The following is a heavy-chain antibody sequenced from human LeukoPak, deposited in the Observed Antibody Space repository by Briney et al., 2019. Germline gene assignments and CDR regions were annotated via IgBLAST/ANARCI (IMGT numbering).Heavy chain of an antibody. CDR1: GFTVSSNY. V-gene: IGHV3-53*01. CDR2: IYSGGST. J-gene: IGHJ3*02. Sequence: GGSLRLSCAASGFTVSSNYMSWVRQAPGKGLEWVSVIYSGGSTYYADSVKGRFTISRDNSKNTLYLQMNSLRPEDTAVYYCAREISIFVYAFDIWGLGTMVTVS. D-gene: IGHD3-3*01. CDR3: AREISIFVYAFDI.